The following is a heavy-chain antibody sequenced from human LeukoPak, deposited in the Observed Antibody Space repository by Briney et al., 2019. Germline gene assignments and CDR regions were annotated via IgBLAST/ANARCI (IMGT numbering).Heavy chain of an antibody. V-gene: IGHV3-33*06. CDR3: AKGYGSGSYCIDY. Sequence: QPGGSLRLSCAASGFTFSSYGMHWVRQAPGKGLEWVAVIWYDGSNKYYADSVRGRFTISRDNSKNTLYLQMNSLRAEDTAVYYCAKGYGSGSYCIDYWGQGTLVTVSS. CDR1: GFTFSSYG. CDR2: IWYDGSNK. D-gene: IGHD3-10*01. J-gene: IGHJ4*02.